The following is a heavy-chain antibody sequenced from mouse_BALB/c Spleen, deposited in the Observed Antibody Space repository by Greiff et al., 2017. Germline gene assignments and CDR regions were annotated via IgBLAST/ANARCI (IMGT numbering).Heavy chain of an antibody. CDR2: ISSGGSYT. Sequence: EVKVVESGGDLVKPGGSLKLSCAASGFTFSSYGMSWVRQTPDKRLEWVATISSGGSYTYYPDSVKGRFTISRDNAKNTLYLQMSSLKSEDTAMYYCARNEGYYEGFAYWGQGTLVTVSA. V-gene: IGHV5-6*01. CDR3: ARNEGYYEGFAY. J-gene: IGHJ3*01. D-gene: IGHD2-3*01. CDR1: GFTFSSYG.